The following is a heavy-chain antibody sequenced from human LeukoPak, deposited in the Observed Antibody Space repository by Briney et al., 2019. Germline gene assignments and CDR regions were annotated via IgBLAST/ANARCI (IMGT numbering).Heavy chain of an antibody. D-gene: IGHD6-19*01. Sequence: GSLRLSCAASGFTFSNYSMNWVRQAPGKGLEWVSSIISITSYIYYADSVKGRFTISRDNAKNSLYLQMNSLRAEDTAVYYCARDSGYSSGWTEGDYWGQGTLVTVSS. CDR3: ARDSGYSSGWTEGDY. J-gene: IGHJ4*02. V-gene: IGHV3-21*01. CDR2: IISITSYI. CDR1: GFTFSNYS.